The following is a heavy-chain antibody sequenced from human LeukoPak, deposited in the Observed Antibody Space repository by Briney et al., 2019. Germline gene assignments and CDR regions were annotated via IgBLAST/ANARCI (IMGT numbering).Heavy chain of an antibody. CDR2: ISGSSNYI. CDR3: ARDGSGIGRFFDF. Sequence: GGSLRLSCAASGFTFSRYSMNWVRQAPGKGLEWVSAISGSSNYIYYADPLKGRFTISRDNAKNSLYLQMNSLRAEDTAFYYCARDGSGIGRFFDFWGQGALVTVSS. V-gene: IGHV3-21*01. J-gene: IGHJ4*02. CDR1: GFTFSRYS. D-gene: IGHD3-10*01.